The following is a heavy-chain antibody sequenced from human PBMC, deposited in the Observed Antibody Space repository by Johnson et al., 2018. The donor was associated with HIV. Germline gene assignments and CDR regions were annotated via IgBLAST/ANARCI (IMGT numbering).Heavy chain of an antibody. CDR3: ARGQRSSWYPVNAFDI. J-gene: IGHJ3*02. CDR2: ISYDGSNK. CDR1: GFTFSSYA. Sequence: QMQLVESGGGVVQPGRSLRLSCAASGFTFSSYAMHWVRQAPGKGLEWVAVISYDGSNKYYADSVKGRFTISRDNSKNTLYLQMNSLRAGDTAVYYCARGQRSSWYPVNAFDIWGQGTMVTVSS. V-gene: IGHV3-30*14. D-gene: IGHD6-13*01.